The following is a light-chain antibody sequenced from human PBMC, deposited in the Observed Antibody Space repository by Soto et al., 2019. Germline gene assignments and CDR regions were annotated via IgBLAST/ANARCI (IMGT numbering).Light chain of an antibody. CDR1: QTVRNNY. Sequence: EFVLTQSPGTLSLSPGERATLSCRASQTVRNNYLAWYQQKPGQAPRVIIFGVSTRATGVPDRFSGSGSGTDFTLTISRLEPEDFALYYCQQYGNSPLTFGGGTKVDI. CDR2: GVS. CDR3: QQYGNSPLT. J-gene: IGKJ4*01. V-gene: IGKV3-20*01.